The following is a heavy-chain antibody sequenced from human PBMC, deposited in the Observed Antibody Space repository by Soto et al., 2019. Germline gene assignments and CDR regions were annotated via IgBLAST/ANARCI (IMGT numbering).Heavy chain of an antibody. CDR3: ARQRDFYYTFDVLDI. Sequence: PSETLSLTCTVSSVSISSGSYYWDWIRQPPGKGLEWIGNIYYSGSTNYNPSLESRVTISVDTSKNQFSLKLSSVTAADTAVYYSARQRDFYYTFDVLDIWGKGTMVTVSS. V-gene: IGHV4-39*01. CDR1: SVSISSGSYY. J-gene: IGHJ3*02. D-gene: IGHD3-22*01. CDR2: IYYSGST.